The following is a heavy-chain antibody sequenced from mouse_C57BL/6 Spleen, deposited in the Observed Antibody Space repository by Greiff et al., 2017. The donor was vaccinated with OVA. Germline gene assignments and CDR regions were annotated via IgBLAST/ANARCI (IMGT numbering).Heavy chain of an antibody. CDR1: GYTFTSYW. V-gene: IGHV1-55*01. CDR2: IYPGSGST. J-gene: IGHJ4*01. Sequence: QVHVKQPGAELVKPGASVKMSCKASGYTFTSYWITWVKQRSGQGLEWIGDIYPGSGSTNYNERFKSKATLTVDTSSSTAYMQLSSLTSEDSAVYYCARKNGPMDYWGQGTSVTVSS. CDR3: ARKNGPMDY.